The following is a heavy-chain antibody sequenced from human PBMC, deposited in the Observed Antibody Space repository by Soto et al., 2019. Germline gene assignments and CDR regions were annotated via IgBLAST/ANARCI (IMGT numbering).Heavy chain of an antibody. J-gene: IGHJ4*02. CDR3: AKGTAYYDSSGYYFDY. Sequence: GGSLRLSCAASGFTFSSYAMSWVRQAPGKGLEWVSAISGSGGSTYYADSVKGRFTISRDNSKNTLYLQMNSLRAEDTAVDYCAKGTAYYDSSGYYFDYWGQGTLVTVSS. D-gene: IGHD3-22*01. V-gene: IGHV3-23*01. CDR1: GFTFSSYA. CDR2: ISGSGGST.